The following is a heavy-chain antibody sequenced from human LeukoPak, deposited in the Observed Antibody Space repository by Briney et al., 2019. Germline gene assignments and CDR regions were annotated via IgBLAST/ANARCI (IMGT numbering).Heavy chain of an antibody. CDR1: GFPLRYYF. CDR2: IDSRGRNT. CDR3: VREVSPTSNWNDELTSINRFDP. J-gene: IGHJ5*02. Sequence: GGALGLSFAASGFPLRYYFLSWVRPAPGEGGGGIFLIDSRGRNTNYADSVKGRFIISRDNAKNSLYLQMNSLRAEDTAIYYCVREVSPTSNWNDELTSINRFDPWGQGTLVTVSS. D-gene: IGHD1-20*01. V-gene: IGHV3-11*01.